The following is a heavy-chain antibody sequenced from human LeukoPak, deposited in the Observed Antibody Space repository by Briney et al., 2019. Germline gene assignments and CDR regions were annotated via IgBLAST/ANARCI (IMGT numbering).Heavy chain of an antibody. CDR3: ARVGSGWYDY. J-gene: IGHJ4*02. V-gene: IGHV1-69*05. Sequence: SVKVSCKASGGTLSSYAISWVRQAPGQGLEWMGRIIPIFGTANYAQKFQGRVTITTGESTSTAYMELSSLRSEDTAVYYCARVGSGWYDYWGQGTLVTVSS. D-gene: IGHD6-19*01. CDR2: IIPIFGTA. CDR1: GGTLSSYA.